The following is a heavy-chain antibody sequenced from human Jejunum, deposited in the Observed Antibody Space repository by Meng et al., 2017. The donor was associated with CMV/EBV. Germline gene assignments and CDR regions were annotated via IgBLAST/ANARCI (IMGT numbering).Heavy chain of an antibody. CDR2: LCYDGSRK. Sequence: GSPVISSVIPWCRQFPGKGLEGVAVLCYDGSRKYFADSVQGRFSISRDDSKNTVYLQINSLRAEDTAVYYCARDNDGSSHYSQFDYWGQGTLVTVSS. CDR3: ARDNDGSSHYSQFDY. D-gene: IGHD3-22*01. J-gene: IGHJ4*02. CDR1: GSPVISSV. V-gene: IGHV3-33*01.